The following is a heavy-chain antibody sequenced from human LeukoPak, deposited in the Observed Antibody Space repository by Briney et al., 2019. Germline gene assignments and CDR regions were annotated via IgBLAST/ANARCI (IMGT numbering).Heavy chain of an antibody. CDR3: AMSMTAYGLDI. V-gene: IGHV4-59*01. D-gene: IGHD2-21*02. J-gene: IGHJ3*02. Sequence: SETLSLTCTVSGGSISGDYWSWIRQPPGKGLEWIGYIHYSGSTNYNPSLKSRVTISVDTSKNQFSLKVTSVTAADTAVYYCAMSMTAYGLDIWGQGTRVIVSS. CDR1: GGSISGDY. CDR2: IHYSGST.